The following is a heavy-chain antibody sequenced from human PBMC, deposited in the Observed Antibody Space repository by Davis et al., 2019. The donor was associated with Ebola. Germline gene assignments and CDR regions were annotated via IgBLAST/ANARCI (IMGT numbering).Heavy chain of an antibody. V-gene: IGHV3-7*01. CDR2: IKQDGSEK. CDR3: AVVLRFLEWLSHDAFDI. J-gene: IGHJ3*02. Sequence: GGSLRLSCLASGFTSRSYWMSWVRKVPGEGPEWVATIKQDGSEKYYVDSVEVRFTISRDNAKTSLYLQMTSLRAEDTAMYYCAVVLRFLEWLSHDAFDIWGQGTMVTVSS. CDR1: GFTSRSYW. D-gene: IGHD3-3*01.